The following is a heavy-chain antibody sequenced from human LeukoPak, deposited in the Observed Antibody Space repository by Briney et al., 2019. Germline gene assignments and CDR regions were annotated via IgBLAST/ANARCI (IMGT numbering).Heavy chain of an antibody. CDR2: ISWNSGSI. Sequence: GGSLRLSCAASGFTFDDYAMHWVRQAPGKGLEWVSGISWNSGSIGYADSVKGRFTISRDNAKNSLYLQMNSLRAEDTALYYCAKSLTPLTLSGSWFDPWGQGTLVTVSS. V-gene: IGHV3-9*01. CDR3: AKSLTPLTLSGSWFDP. CDR1: GFTFDDYA. D-gene: IGHD4-23*01. J-gene: IGHJ5*02.